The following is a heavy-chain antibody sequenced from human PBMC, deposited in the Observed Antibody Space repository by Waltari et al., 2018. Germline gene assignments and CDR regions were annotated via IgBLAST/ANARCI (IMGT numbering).Heavy chain of an antibody. Sequence: QVQLQQWGAGLLKPSETLSLTCAVYGGSFSGYYWSWIRKPPGKGLEWIGEINHSGSTNYNPSLKSRVTISVDTSKNQFSLKLSSVTAADTAVYYCAVNSAGAAAGAHDYWGQGTLVTVSS. CDR1: GGSFSGYY. CDR3: AVNSAGAAAGAHDY. CDR2: INHSGST. J-gene: IGHJ4*02. D-gene: IGHD6-13*01. V-gene: IGHV4-34*01.